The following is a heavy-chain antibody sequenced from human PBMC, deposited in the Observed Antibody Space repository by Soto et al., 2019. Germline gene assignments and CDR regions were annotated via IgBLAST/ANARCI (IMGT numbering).Heavy chain of an antibody. J-gene: IGHJ5*02. CDR3: ARQARARSDNWFDP. CDR1: GGSVSSGSYY. Sequence: PSETLSLTCTVSGGSVSSGSYYWSWIRQPPGKGLEWIGYIYYSGSTNYNPSLKSRVTISVDTSKNQFSLKLSSVTAADTAVYYCARQARARSDNWFDPWGQGTLVTVSS. V-gene: IGHV4-61*01. CDR2: IYYSGST.